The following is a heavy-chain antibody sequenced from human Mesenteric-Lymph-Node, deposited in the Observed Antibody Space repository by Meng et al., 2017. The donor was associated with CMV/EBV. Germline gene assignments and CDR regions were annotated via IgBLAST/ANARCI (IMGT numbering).Heavy chain of an antibody. V-gene: IGHV1-2*02. D-gene: IGHD1-26*01. CDR3: ATLYQWDLLDY. Sequence: ASVKVSCKASGYTFTDYNLHWVRQAPGQGLEWMGWINPKSGVTNFAQRFQGRVTMTRDTSITTVYMEVTTLRPDDTAVYCCATLYQWDLLDYWGQGTLVTVSS. CDR1: GYTFTDYN. J-gene: IGHJ4*02. CDR2: INPKSGVT.